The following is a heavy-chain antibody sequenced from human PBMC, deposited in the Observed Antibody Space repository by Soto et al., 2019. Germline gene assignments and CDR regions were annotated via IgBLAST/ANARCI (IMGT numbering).Heavy chain of an antibody. D-gene: IGHD3-22*01. CDR3: AKDYYDSSGYLGY. CDR2: ISYDGSNK. J-gene: IGHJ1*01. V-gene: IGHV3-30*18. CDR1: GFSFSDYY. Sequence: GGSLRLSCAASGFSFSDYYMSWIRQAPGKGLEWVAVISYDGSNKYYADSVKGRFTISRDNSKNTLYLQMNSLRAEDTAVYYCAKDYYDSSGYLGYWGQGTLVTVSS.